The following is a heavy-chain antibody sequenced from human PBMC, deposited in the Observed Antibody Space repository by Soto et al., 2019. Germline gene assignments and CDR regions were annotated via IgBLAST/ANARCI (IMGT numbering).Heavy chain of an antibody. Sequence: QVQLVQSGAEVKKPGSSVKVSCKASGGTFSSFTISWVRQAPGQGLEWMGGIIPIYGTANYAQKFQGRVTITADASTRTAYMEMSSLRSEDTAVYYCAKDRRADWESYYYYAMDVWAPGTTVTVS. D-gene: IGHD1-26*01. CDR1: GGTFSSFT. CDR2: IIPIYGTA. V-gene: IGHV1-69*01. J-gene: IGHJ6*02. CDR3: AKDRRADWESYYYYAMDV.